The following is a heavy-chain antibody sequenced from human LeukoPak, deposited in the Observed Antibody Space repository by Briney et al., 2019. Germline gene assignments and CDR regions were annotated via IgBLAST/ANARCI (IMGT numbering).Heavy chain of an antibody. CDR3: ARGRDGYSSSPIDY. J-gene: IGHJ4*02. CDR2: IYSGGST. Sequence: PGGSLRLSCAASGFTVSSNYMSWVRQAPGMGLEWVSVIYSGGSTYYADSVKGRFTISRDNSKNTLYLQMNSLRAEDTAVYYCARGRDGYSSSPIDYWGQGTLVTVS. D-gene: IGHD6-6*01. CDR1: GFTVSSNY. V-gene: IGHV3-53*01.